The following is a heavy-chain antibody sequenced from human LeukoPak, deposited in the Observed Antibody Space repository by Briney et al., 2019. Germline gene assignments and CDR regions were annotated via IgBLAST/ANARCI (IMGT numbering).Heavy chain of an antibody. Sequence: PSETLSLTCTVSGGSISSSSYYWGWIRQPPGKGVGWIGRIYYSGSTYYNPSLKSRVTISVDTSKNQFSLKLSSVTAADTAVYYCARHKNPRTSIAVAGTPDAFDIWGQGTMVTVSS. D-gene: IGHD6-19*01. V-gene: IGHV4-39*07. J-gene: IGHJ3*02. CDR2: IYYSGST. CDR3: ARHKNPRTSIAVAGTPDAFDI. CDR1: GGSISSSSYY.